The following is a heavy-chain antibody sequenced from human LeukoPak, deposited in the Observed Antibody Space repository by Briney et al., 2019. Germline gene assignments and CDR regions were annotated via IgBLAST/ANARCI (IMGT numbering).Heavy chain of an antibody. D-gene: IGHD6-6*01. Sequence: AASVKVSCKASGYTFTSYGISWVRQAPGQGLEWMGWISAYNGNTNYAQKLQGRVTMTTDTSTSTAYMELRSLRSDDTAVYYCARDLWSSSRKGPNWFDPWGQGTLVTVSS. CDR1: GYTFTSYG. V-gene: IGHV1-18*01. J-gene: IGHJ5*02. CDR3: ARDLWSSSRKGPNWFDP. CDR2: ISAYNGNT.